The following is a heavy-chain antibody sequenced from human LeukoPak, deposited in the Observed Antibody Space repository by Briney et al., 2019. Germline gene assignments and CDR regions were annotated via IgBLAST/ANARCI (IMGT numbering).Heavy chain of an antibody. V-gene: IGHV1-2*02. CDR3: ARGVGRSWLDP. D-gene: IGHD1-26*01. CDR2: INPNGGP. J-gene: IGHJ5*02. CDR1: GYTFTGNN. Sequence: ASVKVSCKAFGYTFTGNNIYWVRQAPGQGLEWMGWINPNGGPIYAQKFQGRVTMTRDTSITTAYMEMSGLISDDTAMYFCARGVGRSWLDPWGQGTLVTVSS.